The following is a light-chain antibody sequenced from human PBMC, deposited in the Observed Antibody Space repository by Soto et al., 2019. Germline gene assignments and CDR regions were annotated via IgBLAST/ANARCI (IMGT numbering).Light chain of an antibody. J-gene: IGLJ3*02. CDR3: QSYDNSLSGSRV. CDR2: EVS. Sequence: QSVLTQPPSASGSPGQSVTISCTGTSSDVGGYIYVSWYQQHPGKAPKLMIYEVSRRPSGVPERFSGSKSGNTASLTVSGLQAEDEAHYYCQSYDNSLSGSRVFGGGTKLTVL. CDR1: SSDVGGYIY. V-gene: IGLV2-8*01.